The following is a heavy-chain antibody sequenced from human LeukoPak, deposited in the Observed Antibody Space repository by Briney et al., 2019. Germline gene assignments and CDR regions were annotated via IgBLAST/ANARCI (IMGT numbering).Heavy chain of an antibody. D-gene: IGHD4-17*01. CDR1: GFTFSSYA. V-gene: IGHV3-23*01. CDR3: ARAEDYGDFVFDY. CDR2: ISDSGGST. J-gene: IGHJ4*02. Sequence: GGSLRLSCAASGFTFSSYAMSWVRQAPGKGLEWVSAISDSGGSTYYADSVKGRFTISRDNAKNSLYLQMNSLRAEDTAVYYCARAEDYGDFVFDYWGQGTLVTVSS.